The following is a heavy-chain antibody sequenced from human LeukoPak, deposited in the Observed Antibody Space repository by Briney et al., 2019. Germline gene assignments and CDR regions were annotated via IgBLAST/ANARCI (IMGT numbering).Heavy chain of an antibody. Sequence: SETLSLTCTVSGGSFSRYFWSWIRQPPGKGLEWIGYIYYSGSTNYNPSLKSRVTISVDTSKNQFSLKLSSVTAADTAVYYCARRGRDYYFDYWGQGTLVTVSS. V-gene: IGHV4-59*08. J-gene: IGHJ4*02. D-gene: IGHD5-24*01. CDR1: GGSFSRYF. CDR2: IYYSGST. CDR3: ARRGRDYYFDY.